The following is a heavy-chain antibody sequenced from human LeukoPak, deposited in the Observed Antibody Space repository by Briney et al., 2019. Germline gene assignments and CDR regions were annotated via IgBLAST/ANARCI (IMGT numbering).Heavy chain of an antibody. D-gene: IGHD4-17*01. V-gene: IGHV4-61*08. J-gene: IGHJ6*02. CDR2: IYYSGTT. Sequence: SETLSLTCTVSGGSISSGGYYWSWIRQHPGKGLEWIGYIYYSGTTNYNPSLKSRVTISVDTSKNQFSLQLRSVTAADTAVYYCAREDPQTTVPEGMDVWGQGTTVTVSS. CDR3: AREDPQTTVPEGMDV. CDR1: GGSISSGGYY.